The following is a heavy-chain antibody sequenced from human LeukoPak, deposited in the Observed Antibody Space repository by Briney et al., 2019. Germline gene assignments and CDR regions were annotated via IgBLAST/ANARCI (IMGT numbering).Heavy chain of an antibody. CDR3: ARGSDWLFSGPWFEP. D-gene: IGHD3/OR15-3a*01. J-gene: IGHJ5*02. V-gene: IGHV1-2*02. CDR2: INPHSGVT. Sequence: ASVQVSCKASGYTFTGDHMHWVRQAPGQGLEWLGWINPHSGVTNYAQRFQGRVTLTSDTSTSTAYMEVSSLRYDDTAVYYCARGSDWLFSGPWFEPWGQGTLVTVSS. CDR1: GYTFTGDH.